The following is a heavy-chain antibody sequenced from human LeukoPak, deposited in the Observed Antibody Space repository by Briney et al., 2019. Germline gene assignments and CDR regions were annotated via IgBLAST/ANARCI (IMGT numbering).Heavy chain of an antibody. CDR3: ALGRMGQDYYYYGMDV. V-gene: IGHV1-2*04. Sequence: GASVKVSCKASGYTFTGYYMHWVRQAPGQGLEWMGWINPNSGGTNYAQKFQGWVTMTRDTSISTAYMELSRLRSDDTAVYYCALGRMGQDYYYYGMDVWGQGTTVTVSS. J-gene: IGHJ6*02. D-gene: IGHD1-26*01. CDR2: INPNSGGT. CDR1: GYTFTGYY.